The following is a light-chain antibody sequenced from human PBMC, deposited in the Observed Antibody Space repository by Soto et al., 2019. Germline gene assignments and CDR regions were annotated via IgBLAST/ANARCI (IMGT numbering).Light chain of an antibody. V-gene: IGLV2-14*01. CDR3: SSFSSSNTPVV. CDR2: DVT. J-gene: IGLJ2*01. Sequence: QSALTQPASVSGSPGQSITISCTGTSSDVGRYDYISWYQQHPGKAPKLMIYDVTNRPSGIPNRFSGSKSGNMASLTISGLQAEDEADYYCSSFSSSNTPVVFGGGTKLTVL. CDR1: SSDVGRYDY.